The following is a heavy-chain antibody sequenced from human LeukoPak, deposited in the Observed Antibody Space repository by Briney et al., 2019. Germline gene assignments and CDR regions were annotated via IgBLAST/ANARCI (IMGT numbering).Heavy chain of an antibody. Sequence: SSVKVSCKASGGTFSSYAISWVRQAPGQGLEWMGRIIPIFGTANYAQKFQGRVTITTDESTSTAYMELSSLRSEDTAVYYRASCPDYDSSGYYPEYFQHWGQGTLVTVSS. D-gene: IGHD3-22*01. J-gene: IGHJ1*01. CDR1: GGTFSSYA. CDR3: ASCPDYDSSGYYPEYFQH. V-gene: IGHV1-69*05. CDR2: IIPIFGTA.